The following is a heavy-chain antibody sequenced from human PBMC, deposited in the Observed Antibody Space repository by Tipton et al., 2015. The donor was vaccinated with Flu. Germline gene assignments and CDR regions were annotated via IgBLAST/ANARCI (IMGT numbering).Heavy chain of an antibody. CDR1: GFTFSTSG. D-gene: IGHD3-9*01. V-gene: IGHV3-33*01. CDR3: ARDVNLRDFDWFLST. J-gene: IGHJ5*02. Sequence: SLRLSCAASGFTFSTSGIHWVRQAPGKGLEWVAVIWHDGSYKFYADSVKGRFTISRDNSKNTSYLQMNSLRAEDTAVYYCARDVNLRDFDWFLSTWGQGTLVTVSS. CDR2: IWHDGSYK.